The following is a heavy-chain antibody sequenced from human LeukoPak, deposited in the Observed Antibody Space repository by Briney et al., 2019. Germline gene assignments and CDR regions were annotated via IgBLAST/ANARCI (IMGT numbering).Heavy chain of an antibody. D-gene: IGHD1-26*01. CDR1: GFIFSAYY. Sequence: GVSLRLSCEGSGFIFSAYYISWIRQAPGQGLEWLSFFSSTGRTIYSADSVEGRFTVSRDNANTSLFLQMNGLRAEDTGVYYCARENKVAPGSPTTGFFDYWGREAWSPSPQ. V-gene: IGHV3-11*01. CDR3: ARENKVAPGSPTTGFFDY. CDR2: FSSTGRTI. J-gene: IGHJ4*02.